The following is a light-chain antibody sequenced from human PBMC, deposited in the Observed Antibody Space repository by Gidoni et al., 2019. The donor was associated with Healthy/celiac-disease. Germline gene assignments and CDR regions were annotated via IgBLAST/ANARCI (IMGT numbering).Light chain of an antibody. Sequence: QSVLTQPPSVSGATGQRVTISCTWSSSNIGAGYDVHWYQQLPGTAPKLLIYGNSNRPSGVPDRFSGSKSGTSASLAITGLQAEDEADYYCQSYDSSLSGYYVFGTGTKVTVL. V-gene: IGLV1-40*01. CDR1: SSNIGAGYD. J-gene: IGLJ1*01. CDR2: GNS. CDR3: QSYDSSLSGYYV.